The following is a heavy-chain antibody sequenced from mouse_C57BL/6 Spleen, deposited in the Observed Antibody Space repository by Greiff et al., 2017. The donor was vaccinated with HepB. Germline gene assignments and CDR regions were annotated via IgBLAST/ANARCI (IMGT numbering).Heavy chain of an antibody. CDR1: GYTFTSYW. Sequence: QVQLQQPGAELVRPGTSVKLSCKASGYTFTSYWMHWVKQRPGQGLEWIGVIDPSDSYTNYNQKFKGKATLTVDTSSSTAYMQLSSLTSEDSAVYYCASRDYYHFDYWGQGTTLTVSS. J-gene: IGHJ2*01. CDR2: IDPSDSYT. CDR3: ASRDYYHFDY. D-gene: IGHD2-1*01. V-gene: IGHV1-59*01.